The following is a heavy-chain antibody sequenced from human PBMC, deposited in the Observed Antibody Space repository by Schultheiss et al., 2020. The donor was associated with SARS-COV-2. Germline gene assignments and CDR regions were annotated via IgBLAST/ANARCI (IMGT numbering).Heavy chain of an antibody. CDR1: GFTFSSYE. CDR3: AKDKTAYCGGDCYADAFDI. CDR2: ISGSGGST. D-gene: IGHD2-21*01. Sequence: GGSLRLSCAASGFTFSSYEMNWVRQAPGKGLEWVSAISGSGGSTYYADSVKGRFTISRDNSKNTLYLQMNSLRAEDTAVYYCAKDKTAYCGGDCYADAFDIWGQGTMVTVSS. J-gene: IGHJ3*02. V-gene: IGHV3-23*01.